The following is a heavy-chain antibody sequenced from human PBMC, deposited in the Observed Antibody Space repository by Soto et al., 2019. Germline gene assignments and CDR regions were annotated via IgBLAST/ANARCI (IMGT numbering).Heavy chain of an antibody. CDR3: AKRLLAAASGLDF. Sequence: GGSLRLSCAASRFTFSSYAMHWVRQAPGKGLEWVAVISYDGSNKYYADSVKGRFTISRDNSKNTLYLQMNSLRAEDTAVYYCAKRLLAAASGLDFWGQGPLVTLS. CDR2: ISYDGSNK. D-gene: IGHD6-13*01. J-gene: IGHJ4*02. CDR1: RFTFSSYA. V-gene: IGHV3-30-3*02.